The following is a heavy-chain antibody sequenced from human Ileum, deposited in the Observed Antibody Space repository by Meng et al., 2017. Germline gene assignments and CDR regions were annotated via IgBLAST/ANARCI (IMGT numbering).Heavy chain of an antibody. Sequence: EVQLVASGGGLVQQGGSLGLSCVASGFSFSSSWMHWVRQAPGKGLVWVSRIKGEGSRTSYADFVRGRFTISRDNAKNTLFLQINSLRAEDTAVYYCARDLSSEWELLNWGQGTLVTVSS. D-gene: IGHD1-26*01. CDR1: GFSFSSSW. CDR3: ARDLSSEWELLN. CDR2: IKGEGSRT. J-gene: IGHJ4*02. V-gene: IGHV3-74*01.